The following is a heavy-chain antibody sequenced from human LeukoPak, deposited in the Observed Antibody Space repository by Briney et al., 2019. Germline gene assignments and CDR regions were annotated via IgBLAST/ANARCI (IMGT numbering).Heavy chain of an antibody. CDR1: RYTFIDYY. Sequence: GASVKVSCKASRYTFIDYYIHWVRQAPGQGLEWMGWINPNSGGTSYAQKFQGRVTMTRDTSISTAYMDLSSLRSDDTAVYYCARGGWVRGVITRNGLDYWAQGTLVTVSS. CDR3: ARGGWVRGVITRNGLDY. J-gene: IGHJ4*02. D-gene: IGHD3-10*01. V-gene: IGHV1-2*02. CDR2: INPNSGGT.